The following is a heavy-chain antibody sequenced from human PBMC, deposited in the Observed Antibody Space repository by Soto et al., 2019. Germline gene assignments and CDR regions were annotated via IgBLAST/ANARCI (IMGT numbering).Heavy chain of an antibody. CDR3: AKIRIVVVPAAQDGPCSGGSCYDEDY. CDR2: ISYDGSNK. CDR1: GFTFSSYG. J-gene: IGHJ4*02. Sequence: QTGGSLRLSCAASGFTFSSYGMHWVRQAPGKGLEWVAVISYDGSNKYYADSVKGRFTISRDNSKNTLYLQMNSLRAEDTAVYYCAKIRIVVVPAAQDGPCSGGSCYDEDYWGQGTLVTVSS. V-gene: IGHV3-30*18. D-gene: IGHD2-15*01.